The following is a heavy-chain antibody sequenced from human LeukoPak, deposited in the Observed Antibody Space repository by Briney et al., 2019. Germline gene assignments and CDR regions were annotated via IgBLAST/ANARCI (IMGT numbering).Heavy chain of an antibody. CDR2: ISSSSSYI. CDR3: AREGRGAVAGTFDY. CDR1: GFTFSSYS. Sequence: GGSLRLSCAASGFTFSSYSMNWVRQAPGKGLEWVSSISSSSSYIYYADSVKGRFTISRDNAKNSLYLQMNSLRAEDTAVYYCAREGRGAVAGTFDYWGQGTLVTVSS. V-gene: IGHV3-21*01. J-gene: IGHJ4*02. D-gene: IGHD6-19*01.